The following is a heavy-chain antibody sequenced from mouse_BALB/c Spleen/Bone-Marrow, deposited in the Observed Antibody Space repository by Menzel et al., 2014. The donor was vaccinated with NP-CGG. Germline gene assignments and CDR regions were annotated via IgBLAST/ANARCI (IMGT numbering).Heavy chain of an antibody. J-gene: IGHJ3*01. CDR2: IDPASGDT. CDR1: GFKFKDTH. D-gene: IGHD1-1*02. Sequence: EVQLQQSGAELVKPGASVKLSCTASGFKFKDTHMHWVKQRPEQGLEWIGRIDPASGDTKYDPKFQGKAAITGDTSSNTAYLQLSSLTSEDTAVYYCSRDSGGTAWFAYWGQGTLVTVSA. V-gene: IGHV14-3*02. CDR3: SRDSGGTAWFAY.